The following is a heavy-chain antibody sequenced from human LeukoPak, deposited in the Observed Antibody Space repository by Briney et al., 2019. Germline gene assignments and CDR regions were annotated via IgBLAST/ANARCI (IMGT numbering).Heavy chain of an antibody. V-gene: IGHV3-23*01. CDR2: ISGSGGST. J-gene: IGHJ4*02. Sequence: PGGSLRLSCAASGFTFSSYAMSWVRQAPGKGLEWVSAISGSGGSTYYADSVEGRFTISRDNSKNTVYLQMNSLRAEDTAVYYCARGSHGYKMADFDYWGQGTLVTVSS. CDR3: ARGSHGYKMADFDY. D-gene: IGHD5-24*01. CDR1: GFTFSSYA.